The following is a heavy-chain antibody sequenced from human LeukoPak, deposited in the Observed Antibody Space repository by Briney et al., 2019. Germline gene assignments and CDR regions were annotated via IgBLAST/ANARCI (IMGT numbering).Heavy chain of an antibody. CDR1: GYTVNSYG. Sequence: ALLRLSCKASGYTVNSYGISWGGRSPGQRREGLGGISTDSVYTGSAQTFRCRVTMTKDTTTSTAYLELRSLTPDDTAVYYCARQSWRNDAFDIWGQGTMVTVS. CDR3: ARQSWRNDAFDI. CDR2: ISTDSVYT. J-gene: IGHJ3*02. D-gene: IGHD1-1*01. V-gene: IGHV1-18*01.